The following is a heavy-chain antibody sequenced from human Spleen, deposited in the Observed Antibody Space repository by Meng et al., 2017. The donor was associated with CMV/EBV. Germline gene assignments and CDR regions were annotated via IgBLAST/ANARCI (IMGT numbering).Heavy chain of an antibody. CDR1: GFTFANYE. CDR2: ISTSGSTI. J-gene: IGHJ6*02. D-gene: IGHD3-3*01. CDR3: ARDLLHPYYDFWSGYYYYFYGMDV. Sequence: GSLKISCTASGFTFANYEMNWVRQAPGKGLEWIAYISTSGSTIFYADSVKGRFTISRDNAKNTLYLQMNSLRAEDTAVYYCARDLLHPYYDFWSGYYYYFYGMDVWGQGTTVTVSS. V-gene: IGHV3-48*03.